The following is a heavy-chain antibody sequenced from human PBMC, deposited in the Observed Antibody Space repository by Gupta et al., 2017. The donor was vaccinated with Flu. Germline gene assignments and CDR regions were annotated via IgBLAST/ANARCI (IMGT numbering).Heavy chain of an antibody. V-gene: IGHV4-38-2*02. CDR3: ARDKQQLNYFDY. CDR1: GYSISSGYY. D-gene: IGHD6-13*01. CDR2: IYHSGST. Sequence: QVQLQESGPGLVKPSETLSLTCAVSGYSISSGYYWGWIRQPPGKGLEWIGSIYHSGSTYYNPSLKSRVTISVDTSKNQFSLKLSAVTAADTAVYYCARDKQQLNYFDYWGQGTLVTVSS. J-gene: IGHJ4*02.